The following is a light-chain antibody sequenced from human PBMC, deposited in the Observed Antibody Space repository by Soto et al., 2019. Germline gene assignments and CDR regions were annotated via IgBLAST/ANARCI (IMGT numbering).Light chain of an antibody. Sequence: DIQLPQSPSSLSASVGDRITITCQARQDIRNYLNWYQQKPGNPPKLLIYDPSNLETVVPSRFSGGGSGTNFTFTISSLQPEDIATYYCQQYDNLPRYTFGQGTRLEI. CDR1: QDIRNY. CDR2: DPS. V-gene: IGKV1-33*01. J-gene: IGKJ2*01. CDR3: QQYDNLPRYT.